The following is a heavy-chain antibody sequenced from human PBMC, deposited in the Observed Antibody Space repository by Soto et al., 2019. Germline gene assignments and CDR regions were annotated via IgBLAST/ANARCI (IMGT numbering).Heavy chain of an antibody. D-gene: IGHD3-10*01. V-gene: IGHV1-69*01. Sequence: QVQLVQSGAEVKKPGASVKVSCKASGGTFSSFTFSWVRQAPGQGLEWMGGIIPIFGTSNYAQKFQGRVTITADESTSTAYMELSSLRSEDTSVYYCARVQPGVRETIITASPVMDVWGQGTTVTVSS. J-gene: IGHJ6*02. CDR2: IIPIFGTS. CDR3: ARVQPGVRETIITASPVMDV. CDR1: GGTFSSFT.